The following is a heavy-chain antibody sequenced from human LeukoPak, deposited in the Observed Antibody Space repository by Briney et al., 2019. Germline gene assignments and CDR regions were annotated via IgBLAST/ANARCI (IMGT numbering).Heavy chain of an antibody. CDR2: ISDSGGST. Sequence: PGGSLRLSCAASGFTFSSYAMSWVRQAPGKGLEWVSGISDSGGSTYYADSVKGRFTISRDNSKNTLYLQMNSLRAEDTAVYYCAEWLHSGTYFYYGMDVWGQGTTVTVSS. V-gene: IGHV3-23*01. J-gene: IGHJ6*02. CDR3: AEWLHSGTYFYYGMDV. D-gene: IGHD1-26*01. CDR1: GFTFSSYA.